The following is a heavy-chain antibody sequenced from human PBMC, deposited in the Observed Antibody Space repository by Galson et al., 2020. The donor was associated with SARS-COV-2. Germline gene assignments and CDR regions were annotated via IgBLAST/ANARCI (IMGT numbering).Heavy chain of an antibody. Sequence: SETLSLTCAVYGGSFSGFYWSWIRQAPGKGLEWIGEINHGGSTNYNPSLKSRVTMSVDTSKNQFSLRLRSVTAADTAVYYWARGHRGVVPSPVLGLGPFYSYFYMDVWGKGTTVTVSS. V-gene: IGHV4-34*01. CDR1: GGSFSGFY. J-gene: IGHJ6*03. CDR3: ARGHRGVVPSPVLGLGPFYSYFYMDV. D-gene: IGHD2-2*02. CDR2: INHGGST.